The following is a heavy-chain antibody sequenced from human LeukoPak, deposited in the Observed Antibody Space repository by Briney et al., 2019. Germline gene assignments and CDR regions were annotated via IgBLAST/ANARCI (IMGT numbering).Heavy chain of an antibody. CDR3: AKRMVAATLRDY. V-gene: IGHV3-23*01. D-gene: IGHD2-15*01. J-gene: IGHJ4*02. CDR2: ISGSGGSA. CDR1: GFTFSSYA. Sequence: PGGSLRLSCAASGFTFSSYAMSWVRQAPGKGLEWVSAISGSGGSAYYADYVKGRFTIFRDNSKNTLYLQMNSLRAEDTAVYYCAKRMVAATLRDYWGQGTLVTVSS.